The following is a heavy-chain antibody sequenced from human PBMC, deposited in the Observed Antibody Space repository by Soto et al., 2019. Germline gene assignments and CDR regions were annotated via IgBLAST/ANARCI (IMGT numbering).Heavy chain of an antibody. J-gene: IGHJ6*02. CDR3: AASWELNYYYYRMDV. D-gene: IGHD1-26*01. V-gene: IGHV5-51*01. Sequence: GESLKISCKGSGYSFTSYWIGWVRQMPGKGLEWMGIIYPGDSDTRYSPSFQGQVTISADKSISTAYLQSSSLKASDTAMYYCAASWELNYYYYRMDVCGQGTTVTVS. CDR2: IYPGDSDT. CDR1: GYSFTSYW.